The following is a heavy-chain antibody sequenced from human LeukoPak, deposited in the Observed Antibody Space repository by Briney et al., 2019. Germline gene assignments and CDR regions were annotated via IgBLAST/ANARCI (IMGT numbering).Heavy chain of an antibody. V-gene: IGHV1-2*02. CDR2: INPNSGGT. Sequence: ASVKVSCKASGYTFIGYYMHWVRQAPGQGLEWVGWINPNSGGTNYAQKFQGRVTMTRDTSISTAYMELSRLRSDDTAVYSCATSSRGGNSFDIWGQGTMVTVSS. CDR3: ATSSRGGNSFDI. D-gene: IGHD6-19*01. CDR1: GYTFIGYY. J-gene: IGHJ3*02.